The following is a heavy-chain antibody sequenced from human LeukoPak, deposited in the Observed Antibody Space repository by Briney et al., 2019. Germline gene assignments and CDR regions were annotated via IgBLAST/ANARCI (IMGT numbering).Heavy chain of an antibody. CDR1: GGSISSYY. Sequence: PSETLSLTCTVSGGSISSYYWSWIRQPPGKGLEWIGRVCSSGSANYNPSLKSRLTMAVDTSKNQISLKLTSVTAADTAVYYCARDSGFWTFDPWGQGALVTVSS. D-gene: IGHD3/OR15-3a*01. J-gene: IGHJ5*02. V-gene: IGHV4-4*08. CDR3: ARDSGFWTFDP. CDR2: VCSSGSA.